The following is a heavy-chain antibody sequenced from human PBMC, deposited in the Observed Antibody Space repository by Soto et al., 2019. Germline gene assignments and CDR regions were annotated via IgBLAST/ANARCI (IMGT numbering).Heavy chain of an antibody. CDR3: AKDAPYGHYDYYYYGMDV. V-gene: IGHV3-30*18. CDR1: GFTFSSYG. CDR2: ISYDVSNK. D-gene: IGHD4-17*01. J-gene: IGHJ6*02. Sequence: LRLSCAPSGFTFSSYGMHWVRQAPGKGLEWVAVISYDVSNKYYADSVKGRVTISRDNSKNTVYLQMNRLRAEDTAVYYSAKDAPYGHYDYYYYGMDVWGQGTTVTVSS.